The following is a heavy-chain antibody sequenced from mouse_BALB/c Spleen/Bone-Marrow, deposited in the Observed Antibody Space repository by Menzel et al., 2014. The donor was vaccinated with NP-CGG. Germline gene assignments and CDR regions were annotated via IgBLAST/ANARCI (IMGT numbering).Heavy chain of an antibody. J-gene: IGHJ4*01. CDR1: GFTFSSFG. CDR2: ISNGSSTI. D-gene: IGHD2-4*01. CDR3: ARKGAMITHYYAMDY. V-gene: IGHV5-17*02. Sequence: EVQRVESGGGLVQPGGSRKLSCAASGFTFSSFGMHWVRQAPEKGLEWVAYISNGSSTIYYADTVKGRFTISRDNPKNALFLQMTSLRSEDTAMYYCARKGAMITHYYAMDYWGQGTQSPSPQ.